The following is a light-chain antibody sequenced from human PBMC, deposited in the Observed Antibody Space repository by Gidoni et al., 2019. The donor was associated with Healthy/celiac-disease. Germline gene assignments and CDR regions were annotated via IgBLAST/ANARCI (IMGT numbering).Light chain of an antibody. CDR3: QQRSNWLT. Sequence: EIVCTQSPATLSLSPGERATLTCRASQSVSSYLAWYQQKPGQAPRLLIYDASNRATGIPARFSGSGSGTDVTLTISSLEPEDFAVYYCQQRSNWLTFGGXTKVEIK. V-gene: IGKV3-11*01. CDR2: DAS. CDR1: QSVSSY. J-gene: IGKJ4*01.